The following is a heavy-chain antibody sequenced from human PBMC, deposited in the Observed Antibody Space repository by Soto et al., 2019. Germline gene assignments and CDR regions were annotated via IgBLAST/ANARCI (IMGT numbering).Heavy chain of an antibody. D-gene: IGHD6-6*01. CDR3: TGAARRLPHFSPPFYKRLYGMDV. CDR1: GFTFSGSA. CDR2: IRSKANSYAT. Sequence: GGSLRLSCAASGFTFSGSAMHWVRQASGKGLEWVGRIRSKANSYATAYAASVKGRFTISRDDSKNTAYLQMNSLKTEDTAVYYCTGAARRLPHFSPPFYKRLYGMDVWGQGTTVTVSS. J-gene: IGHJ6*02. V-gene: IGHV3-73*01.